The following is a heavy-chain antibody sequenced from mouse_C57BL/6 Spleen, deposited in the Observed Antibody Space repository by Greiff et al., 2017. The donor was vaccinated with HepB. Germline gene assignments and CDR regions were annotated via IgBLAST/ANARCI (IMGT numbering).Heavy chain of an antibody. J-gene: IGHJ4*01. CDR3: TREGSYYDYYAMDY. CDR1: GYTFTDYE. V-gene: IGHV1-15*01. Sequence: QVQLKQSGAELVRPGASVTLSCKASGYTFTDYEMHWVKQTPVHGLEWIGAIDPETGGTAYNQKFKGKAILTADKSSSTAYMELRSLTSEDSAVYYCTREGSYYDYYAMDYWGQGTSVTVSS. CDR2: IDPETGGT. D-gene: IGHD1-1*01.